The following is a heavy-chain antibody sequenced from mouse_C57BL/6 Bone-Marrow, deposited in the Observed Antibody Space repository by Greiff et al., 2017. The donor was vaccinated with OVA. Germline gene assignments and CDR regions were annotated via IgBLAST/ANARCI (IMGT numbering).Heavy chain of an antibody. V-gene: IGHV6-3*01. D-gene: IGHD2-1*01. Sequence: EVQLVESGGGLVQPGGSMKLSCVASGFTFSNYWINWVRQSPEKGLEWVAQIRLKSDNYATHYAESVKGRFTISRDDSKSSVYLQMNNLRAEDTGIYYCPAKYGNDFDYWGQGTTLTVSS. CDR3: PAKYGNDFDY. J-gene: IGHJ2*01. CDR2: IRLKSDNYAT. CDR1: GFTFSNYW.